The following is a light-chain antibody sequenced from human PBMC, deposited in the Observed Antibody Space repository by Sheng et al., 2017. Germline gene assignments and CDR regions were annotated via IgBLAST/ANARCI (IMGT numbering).Light chain of an antibody. CDR1: QTINSY. CDR3: QKYTGAPLT. CDR2: TAP. V-gene: IGKV1-27*01. Sequence: DIQMTQSPSSLSASVGDRVTITCRASQTINSYLNWYQQKPGKAPKLLIYTAPTLQSWVPSRFSGSGSGTDFTLTISSLQPEDVATYYCQKYTGAPLTFGPGTKVDLK. J-gene: IGKJ3*01.